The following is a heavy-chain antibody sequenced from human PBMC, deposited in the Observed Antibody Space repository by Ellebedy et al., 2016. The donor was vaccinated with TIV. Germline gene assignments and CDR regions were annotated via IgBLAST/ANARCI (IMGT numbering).Heavy chain of an antibody. V-gene: IGHV3-23*01. CDR2: ISGSGGST. Sequence: GEALKISCAASGFTFSSYAMSWVRQAPGKGLEWVSAISGSGGSTYYADSVKGRFTISRDNSKNTLYLQMNSLRAEDTAVYYCAKVRSRDFDYWGQGTLVTVSS. CDR3: AKVRSRDFDY. CDR1: GFTFSSYA. D-gene: IGHD2-2*01. J-gene: IGHJ4*02.